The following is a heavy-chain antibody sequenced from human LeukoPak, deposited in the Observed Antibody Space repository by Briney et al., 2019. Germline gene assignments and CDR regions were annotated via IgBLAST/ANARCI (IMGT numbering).Heavy chain of an antibody. CDR3: ARGEEYSSSSGPVDY. V-gene: IGHV3-11*05. Sequence: PGGSLRLSCAASGFTFSDDYMSWIRQASGKGLECVSYISSRSNYTNYADSVKGRFTISRDNAKHSLYLQMNSLRAEDTAVYYCARGEEYSSSSGPVDYWGQGTLVTVSS. J-gene: IGHJ4*02. D-gene: IGHD6-6*01. CDR2: ISSRSNYT. CDR1: GFTFSDDY.